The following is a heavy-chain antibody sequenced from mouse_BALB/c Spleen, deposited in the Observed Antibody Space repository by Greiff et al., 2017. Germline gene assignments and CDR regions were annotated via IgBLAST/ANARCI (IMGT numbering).Heavy chain of an antibody. CDR3: ARQGYGNCDAMDY. Sequence: EVKLMESGGDLVKPGGSLKLSCAASGFTFSSYGMSWVRQTPDKRLEWVATISSGGSYTYYPDSVKGRFTISRDNAKNTLYLQMSSLKSEDTAMYYCARQGYGNCDAMDYWGQGTSVTVSS. CDR2: ISSGGSYT. D-gene: IGHD2-10*02. CDR1: GFTFSSYG. J-gene: IGHJ4*01. V-gene: IGHV5-6*01.